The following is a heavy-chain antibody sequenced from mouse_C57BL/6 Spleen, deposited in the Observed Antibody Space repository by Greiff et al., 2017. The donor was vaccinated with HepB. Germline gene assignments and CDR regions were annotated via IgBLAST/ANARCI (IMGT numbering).Heavy chain of an antibody. Sequence: VQLQESGAELVRPGTSVKVSCKASGYAFTNYLIEWVKQRPGQGLEWIGVINPGSGGTNYNEKFKGKATLTADKSSSTAYMQLSSLTSEDSAVYFCAREIDSFFDYWGQGTTLTVSS. CDR2: INPGSGGT. V-gene: IGHV1-54*01. CDR1: GYAFTNYL. CDR3: AREIDSFFDY. D-gene: IGHD2-4*01. J-gene: IGHJ2*01.